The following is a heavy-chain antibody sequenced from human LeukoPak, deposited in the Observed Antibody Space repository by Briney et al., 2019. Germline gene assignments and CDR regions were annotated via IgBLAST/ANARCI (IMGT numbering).Heavy chain of an antibody. D-gene: IGHD6-19*01. Sequence: PGGSLRLSCAASGFTFSSYSMNWVRQAPGKGLEWVAFIRYDGSNKYYADSVKGRFTISRDNSKNTLYLQMNSLRAEDTAVYYCAKDMYSSGWYGGYYYYYGMDVWGQGTTVTVSS. CDR1: GFTFSSYS. V-gene: IGHV3-30*02. J-gene: IGHJ6*02. CDR2: IRYDGSNK. CDR3: AKDMYSSGWYGGYYYYYGMDV.